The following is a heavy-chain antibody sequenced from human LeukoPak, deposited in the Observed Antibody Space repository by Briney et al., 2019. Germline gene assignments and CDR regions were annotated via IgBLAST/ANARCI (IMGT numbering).Heavy chain of an antibody. V-gene: IGHV1-18*01. J-gene: IGHJ5*02. D-gene: IGHD2-2*01. CDR2: ISGYNGKT. CDR1: GHTFTSCG. CDR3: ARDLGYCRSTSCLRNWFDH. Sequence: GGSGKFSCKASGHTFTSCGISWVRQAPGQRVGLIGWISGYNGKTNYVQKLQGRVTLSTDTSTSTAYVALRRLRSDDTAVYYCARDLGYCRSTSCLRNWFDHWGQGTLVTVSS.